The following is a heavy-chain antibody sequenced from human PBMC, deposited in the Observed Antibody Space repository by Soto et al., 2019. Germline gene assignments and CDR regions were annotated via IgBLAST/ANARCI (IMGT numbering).Heavy chain of an antibody. V-gene: IGHV5-51*01. CDR1: GYTFTNYW. CDR2: IYPGDSDT. CDR3: AASIFYYGMDV. J-gene: IGHJ6*02. Sequence: GESLKISCNGSGYTFTNYWICWVGQMPGKGLEWMGIIYPGDSDTKYNPSFQGQVTISADKSITTTYLQWSSLKASDTAIYYCAASIFYYGMDVWGQGTTVTVSS.